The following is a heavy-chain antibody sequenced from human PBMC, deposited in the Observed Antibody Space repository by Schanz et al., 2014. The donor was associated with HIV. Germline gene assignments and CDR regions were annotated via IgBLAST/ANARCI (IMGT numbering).Heavy chain of an antibody. CDR2: FTSSDGTT. CDR3: RAWLLGDHMDV. D-gene: IGHD3-22*01. V-gene: IGHV3-23*01. Sequence: EEQLLESGGGLVQPGGSLRLSCAVSGLPFSTSAMSWVRQTPGKGLEWVSFTSSDGTTYYADSVKGRFTISRDISRNTIYLQMNGLRGEDTAVYYCRAWLLGDHMDVWGQGTTVAVSS. CDR1: GLPFSTSA. J-gene: IGHJ6*02.